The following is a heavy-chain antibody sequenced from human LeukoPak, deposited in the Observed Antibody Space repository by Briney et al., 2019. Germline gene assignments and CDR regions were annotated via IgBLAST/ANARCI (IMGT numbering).Heavy chain of an antibody. D-gene: IGHD1-26*01. J-gene: IGHJ4*02. Sequence: GGSLRLSCATSGFTFSSYAMSWVRQAPGKGLEWVSTIGGSGSHTYHADSVKGRFTVSRDNSKNTLYLQLNSLRAEDTAVYYCAVGGRGSYYPYYFDNWGQGTLVTVSS. CDR3: AVGGRGSYYPYYFDN. V-gene: IGHV3-23*01. CDR2: IGGSGSHT. CDR1: GFTFSSYA.